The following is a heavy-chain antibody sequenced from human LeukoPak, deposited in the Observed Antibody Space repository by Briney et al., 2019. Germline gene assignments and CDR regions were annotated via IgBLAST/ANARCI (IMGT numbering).Heavy chain of an antibody. D-gene: IGHD6-19*01. V-gene: IGHV5-10-1*01. CDR3: ASKVAVAGPEVIDAFDI. Sequence: GESLKISCKGSGYSFTSHWISWVRQMPGKGLEWMGRIDPSDSYTNYSPSFQGHVTISADKSISTAYLQWSSLKASDTAMYYCASKVAVAGPEVIDAFDIWGQGTMVTVSS. CDR2: IDPSDSYT. J-gene: IGHJ3*02. CDR1: GYSFTSHW.